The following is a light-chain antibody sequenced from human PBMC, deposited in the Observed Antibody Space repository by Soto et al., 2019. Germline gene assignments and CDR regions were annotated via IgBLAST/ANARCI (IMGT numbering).Light chain of an antibody. J-gene: IGLJ2*01. V-gene: IGLV4-60*02. CDR3: ETRDNEVV. CDR1: SGHSAYI. CDR2: VESSGSF. Sequence: QLVLTQSSSVSASLGSSVKLTCTLSSGHSAYIVAWHQVQPGKAPRYLMKVESSGSFNKGTRLPDRFSGSSSGADRHLSISNLQFEDEAEYYCETRDNEVVFGGGTKVTVL.